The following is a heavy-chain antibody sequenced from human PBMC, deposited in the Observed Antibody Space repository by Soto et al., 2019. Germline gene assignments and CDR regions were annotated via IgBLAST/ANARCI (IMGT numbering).Heavy chain of an antibody. D-gene: IGHD6-19*01. CDR2: IIPILGIA. Sequence: QVQLVQSGAEVKKPGSSVKVSCKASGGTFSSYTISWVRQAPGQGLEWMGRIIPILGIANYAQKFQGRVTITADKSTSTADMELSSLRSEDTAVYYCARDSKAVAGGFDPWGQGTLGTVSS. CDR1: GGTFSSYT. CDR3: ARDSKAVAGGFDP. J-gene: IGHJ5*02. V-gene: IGHV1-69*08.